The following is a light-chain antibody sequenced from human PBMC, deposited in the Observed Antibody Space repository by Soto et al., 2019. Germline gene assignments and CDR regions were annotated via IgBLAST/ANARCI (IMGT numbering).Light chain of an antibody. CDR3: SSXXXXXXLXXX. Sequence: QSVLTQPASVSGSPGQSITISCTGTSSDVGGYNYVSWYQQHPGKAPKLMIYEVSNRPSGVSNRFSGSKSGNTASLTISGLQAEDEADYYCSSXXXXXXLXXXFGGXT. CDR1: SSDVGGYNY. V-gene: IGLV2-14*01. J-gene: IGLJ2*01. CDR2: EVS.